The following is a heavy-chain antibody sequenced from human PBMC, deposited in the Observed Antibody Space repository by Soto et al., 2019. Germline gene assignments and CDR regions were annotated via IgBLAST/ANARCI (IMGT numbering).Heavy chain of an antibody. V-gene: IGHV1-69*06. D-gene: IGHD3-22*01. CDR3: AREGYYDSSGPPVAFDI. CDR1: GGTFSSYA. Sequence: SVKVSCKASGGTFSSYAISWVRQAPGQGLEWMGGIIPIFGTANYAQKFQGRVTITADKSTSTAYMELSSLRSEDTAVYYCAREGYYDSSGPPVAFDIWGQGTMVTV. J-gene: IGHJ3*02. CDR2: IIPIFGTA.